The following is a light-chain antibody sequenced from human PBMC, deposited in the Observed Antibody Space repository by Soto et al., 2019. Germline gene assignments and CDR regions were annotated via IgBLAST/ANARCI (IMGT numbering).Light chain of an antibody. Sequence: EIVLTQSPGTLSLSPGETATLSCRARQTVSNSYVAWYQQKPGQAPRLLIYGASSRATGFPDRFSGSGSGTDYTLTISRLEPEAFAVYYCQQYGFSLIAFGGGTKVEI. V-gene: IGKV3-20*01. CDR1: QTVSNSY. J-gene: IGKJ4*01. CDR3: QQYGFSLIA. CDR2: GAS.